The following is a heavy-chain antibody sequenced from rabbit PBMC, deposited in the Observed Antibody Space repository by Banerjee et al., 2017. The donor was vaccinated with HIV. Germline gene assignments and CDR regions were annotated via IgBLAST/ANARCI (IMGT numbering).Heavy chain of an antibody. CDR2: IYNGDGST. D-gene: IGHD6-1*01. CDR1: GFDLSSRYY. V-gene: IGHV1S45*01. CDR3: ARVGTVGYGVPMFHL. Sequence: QEQLVESGGGLVKPEGSLTLTCKASGFDLSSRYYMCWVRQAPGEGPEWIACIYNGDGSTYYASWAKGRFTISKTSSTTVTLQMTSLTAADTATYFCARVGTVGYGVPMFHLWGQGTLVTVS. J-gene: IGHJ4*01.